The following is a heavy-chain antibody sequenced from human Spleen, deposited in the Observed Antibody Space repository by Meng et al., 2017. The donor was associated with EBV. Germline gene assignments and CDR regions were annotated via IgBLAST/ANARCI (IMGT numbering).Heavy chain of an antibody. CDR3: ARDSTMPENWFDP. CDR2: IYHSGST. V-gene: IGHV4-4*02. J-gene: IGHJ5*02. Sequence: LQASGPGLVKPSGTLSLTCAASGGSISSSNLWRWVRQPPGKGLEWIGEIYHSGSTNYNPSLKSRVTISVDKSKNQFSLKLSSVTAADTAVYYCARDSTMPENWFDPWGQGTLVTVSS. CDR1: GGSISSSNL. D-gene: IGHD2-2*01.